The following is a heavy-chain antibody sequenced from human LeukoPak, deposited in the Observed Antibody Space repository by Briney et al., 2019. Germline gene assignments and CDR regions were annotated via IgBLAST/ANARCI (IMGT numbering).Heavy chain of an antibody. V-gene: IGHV4-34*01. Sequence: WIGELNHSRSTNYNPSLKSRVTISVDTSKNQFSLKLSSVTAADTAVYYCARIIAVAGSDYWGQGTLVTVSS. CDR2: LNHSRST. CDR3: ARIIAVAGSDY. D-gene: IGHD6-19*01. J-gene: IGHJ4*02.